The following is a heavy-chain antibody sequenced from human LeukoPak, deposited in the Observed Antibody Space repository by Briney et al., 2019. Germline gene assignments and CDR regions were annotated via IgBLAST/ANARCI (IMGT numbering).Heavy chain of an antibody. CDR3: AKDQLDYGDYLDY. D-gene: IGHD4-17*01. CDR2: ISYDGSNK. CDR1: GFTFSTYA. Sequence: GGSLRLSCAASGFTFSTYAMHWVRQAPGKGLEWVAIISYDGSNKYYADSVKGRFTISRDNSKNTLYLQMNSLRAEDTAVYYCAKDQLDYGDYLDYWGQGTLVTVSS. J-gene: IGHJ4*02. V-gene: IGHV3-30-3*01.